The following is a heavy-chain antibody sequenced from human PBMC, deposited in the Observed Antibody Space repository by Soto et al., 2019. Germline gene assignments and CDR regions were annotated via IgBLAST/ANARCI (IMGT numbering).Heavy chain of an antibody. J-gene: IGHJ4*02. V-gene: IGHV1-3*01. CDR1: GYTFTSYA. Sequence: GASVKVSCKASGYTFTSYAMHWVRQAPGQRLEWMGWINAGNGNTKYSQKFQGRVTITRDTSASTAYMELSSLRSEDTAVYYCARALSWVTGDRFSMDYWGQGTLVTVSS. CDR3: ARALSWVTGDRFSMDY. D-gene: IGHD7-27*01. CDR2: INAGNGNT.